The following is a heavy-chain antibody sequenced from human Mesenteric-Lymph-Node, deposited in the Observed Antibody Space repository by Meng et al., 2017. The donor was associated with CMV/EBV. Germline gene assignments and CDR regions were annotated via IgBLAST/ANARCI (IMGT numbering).Heavy chain of an antibody. CDR3: ARGSYDYVWGSYLDYYYGMDV. CDR1: GFIFSSYG. CDR2: IQLDGSDK. D-gene: IGHD3-16*02. Sequence: GGSLRLSCAASGFIFSSYGMDWVRQAPGKGLEWVAFIQLDGSDKYYSDSVKGRFTISRDNAKNSLYLQMNSLRAEDTAVYYCARGSYDYVWGSYLDYYYGMDVWGQGTTVTVSS. V-gene: IGHV3-30*02. J-gene: IGHJ6*02.